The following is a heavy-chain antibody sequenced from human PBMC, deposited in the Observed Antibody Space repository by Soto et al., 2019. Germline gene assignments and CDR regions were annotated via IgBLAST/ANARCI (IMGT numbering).Heavy chain of an antibody. D-gene: IGHD6-19*01. Sequence: EVQLLESGGGLVQPGGSLRLSCAASGFTFSSYAMSWVRQAPGKGLEWVSAISGSGGSTYYADSVKGRFTISRDNSKKTLYLQMNRLRDEDKAVYYCAKPGYSSGWTFPKPSLFDPWGQGTLVTFSS. CDR2: ISGSGGST. V-gene: IGHV3-23*01. CDR3: AKPGYSSGWTFPKPSLFDP. CDR1: GFTFSSYA. J-gene: IGHJ5*02.